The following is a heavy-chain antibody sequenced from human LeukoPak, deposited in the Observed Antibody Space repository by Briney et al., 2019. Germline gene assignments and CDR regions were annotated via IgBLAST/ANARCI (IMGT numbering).Heavy chain of an antibody. D-gene: IGHD6-19*01. CDR2: IYTSGST. CDR3: ARDVVDGSGWYYRWFDP. V-gene: IGHV3-53*01. CDR1: GFTVSSNY. Sequence: HSGGSLRLSCVASGFTVSSNYMSWVRQAPGKGLEWVSVIYTSGSTHYADSVKGRFTISRDNSKNTLFLQMNSLRVEDTAVYYCARDVVDGSGWYYRWFDPWGQGTLVTVSS. J-gene: IGHJ5*02.